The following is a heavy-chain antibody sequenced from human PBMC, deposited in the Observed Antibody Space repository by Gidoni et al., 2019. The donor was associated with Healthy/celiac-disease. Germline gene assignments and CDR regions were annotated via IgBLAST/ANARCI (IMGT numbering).Heavy chain of an antibody. J-gene: IGHJ4*02. CDR2: IYTSGST. D-gene: IGHD6-19*01. CDR3: ARDRGSSGWYLAIDY. V-gene: IGHV4-61*02. CDR1: GGSISSGSYY. Sequence: QVQLQESGPGLVKPSQTLSLTCTVPGGSISSGSYYWSWIRQPAGKGLEWIGRIYTSGSTNYNPSLKSRVTISVDTSKNQFSLKLSSVTAADTAVYYCARDRGSSGWYLAIDYWGQGTLVTVSS.